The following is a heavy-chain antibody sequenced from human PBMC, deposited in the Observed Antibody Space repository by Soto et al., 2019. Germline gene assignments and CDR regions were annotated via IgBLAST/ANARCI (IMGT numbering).Heavy chain of an antibody. CDR3: AIKYSSGYYYRDY. J-gene: IGHJ4*02. V-gene: IGHV4-34*01. CDR1: GGSFSNYY. CDR2: INPNGSP. D-gene: IGHD3-22*01. Sequence: SSETLSLTCAVYGGSFSNYYWSWIRQSPGKGLEWIGEINPNGSPNYSPSLKSRVTISVATSNDQFSLKLSSVTAADTAVYYCAIKYSSGYYYRDYWGQGTLVTVSS.